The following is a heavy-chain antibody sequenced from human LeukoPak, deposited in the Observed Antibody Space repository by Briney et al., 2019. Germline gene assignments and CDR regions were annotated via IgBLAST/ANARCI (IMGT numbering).Heavy chain of an antibody. V-gene: IGHV1-69*13. J-gene: IGHJ6*02. Sequence: SVKVSCKASGGTFSSYAISWVRQAPGQGLEWMGGIIPIFGTANYAQKFQGRVTITADESTSTAYMELSSLRSEDTAVYYCASFRYCSSTSCYEDFYYYYGMDVWGQGTTVTVSS. CDR3: ASFRYCSSTSCYEDFYYYYGMDV. CDR2: IIPIFGTA. CDR1: GGTFSSYA. D-gene: IGHD2-2*01.